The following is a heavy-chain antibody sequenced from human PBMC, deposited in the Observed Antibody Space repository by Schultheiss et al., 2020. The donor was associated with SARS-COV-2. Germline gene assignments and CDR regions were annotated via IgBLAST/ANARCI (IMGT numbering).Heavy chain of an antibody. CDR2: ISWNSGSI. CDR1: GFTFSSYS. CDR3: AKSPPEIGIGMDV. Sequence: GGFLRLSCAASGFTFSSYSMNWVRQAPGKGLEWVSGISWNSGSIGYADSVKGRFTISRDNSKNTLYLQMNSLRAEDTAVYYCAKSPPEIGIGMDVWGQGTTVTVSS. D-gene: IGHD2-21*01. V-gene: IGHV3-NL1*01. J-gene: IGHJ6*02.